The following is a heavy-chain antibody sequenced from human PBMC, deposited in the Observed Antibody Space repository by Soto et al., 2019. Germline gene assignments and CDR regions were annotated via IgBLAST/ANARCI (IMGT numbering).Heavy chain of an antibody. CDR1: GYSFTSYW. Sequence: PXESLEISCKGCGYSFTSYWISWVRQMPGKGLEWMGRIDPSDSYTNYSPSFQGHVTISADKSISTAYLQWSSLKASDTAMYYCARRPNYDSSGHYHGNAFDIWGQGTMVTVSS. CDR2: IDPSDSYT. CDR3: ARRPNYDSSGHYHGNAFDI. D-gene: IGHD3-22*01. V-gene: IGHV5-10-1*01. J-gene: IGHJ3*02.